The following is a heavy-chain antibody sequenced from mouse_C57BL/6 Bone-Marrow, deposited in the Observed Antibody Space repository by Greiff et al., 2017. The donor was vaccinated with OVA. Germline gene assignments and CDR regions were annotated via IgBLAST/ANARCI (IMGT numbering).Heavy chain of an antibody. CDR3: AKSYDVDAWFAY. D-gene: IGHD2-3*01. CDR2: ISSGGSYT. Sequence: EVMLVESGGDLVKPGGSLKLSCAASGFTFSSYGMSWVRQTPDKRLEWVATISSGGSYTYYPDSVKGRFTISRDNAKNTLYLQMSSLKSEDTATYYCAKSYDVDAWFAYCGQGTLFTVSA. CDR1: GFTFSSYG. J-gene: IGHJ3*01. V-gene: IGHV5-6*01.